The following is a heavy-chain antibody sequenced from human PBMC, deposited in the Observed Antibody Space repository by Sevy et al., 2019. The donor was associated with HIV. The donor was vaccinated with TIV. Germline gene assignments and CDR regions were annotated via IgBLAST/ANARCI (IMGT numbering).Heavy chain of an antibody. V-gene: IGHV4-61*01. CDR2: IYYSGNT. Sequence: SETLSLTCTVSGGSVSSGSYYWSWIRQPPGKGLEWIGYIYYSGNTNYNPSLKSRVTISVDTSKNQFSLKLSSVTAADTAVYYCARGIRIAAAQHGGMDVWGLGTTVTVSS. J-gene: IGHJ6*02. CDR3: ARGIRIAAAQHGGMDV. D-gene: IGHD6-13*01. CDR1: GGSVSSGSYY.